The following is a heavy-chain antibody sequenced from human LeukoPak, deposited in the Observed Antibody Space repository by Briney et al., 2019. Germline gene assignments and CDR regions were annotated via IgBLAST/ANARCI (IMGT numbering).Heavy chain of an antibody. V-gene: IGHV4-59*01. Sequence: SETLSLTCTVSGGSISNYFWSWIRQPPGKGLEWIGYMHYSGSANYNPSLRSRVTMSVDTSKNQFSLKLTSVTAADTAVYYCARTGVVATSYFFDYWGQGILVTVSS. CDR2: MHYSGSA. CDR3: ARTGVVATSYFFDY. CDR1: GGSISNYF. D-gene: IGHD5-12*01. J-gene: IGHJ4*02.